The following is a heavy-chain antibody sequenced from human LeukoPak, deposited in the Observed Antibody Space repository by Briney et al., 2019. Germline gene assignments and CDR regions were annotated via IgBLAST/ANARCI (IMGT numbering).Heavy chain of an antibody. Sequence: ASVKVSCKASGYSFTAYWLHWVRQAPGQGLEWMGWIKPDSGDANSAQQFQGRVSMTRDTSSSTAFLELSSLRSDDTAVYFCARDYAHQRFDYWGQGTLVTVSS. CDR1: GYSFTAYW. CDR2: IKPDSGDA. CDR3: ARDYAHQRFDY. J-gene: IGHJ4*02. V-gene: IGHV1-2*02. D-gene: IGHD3-16*01.